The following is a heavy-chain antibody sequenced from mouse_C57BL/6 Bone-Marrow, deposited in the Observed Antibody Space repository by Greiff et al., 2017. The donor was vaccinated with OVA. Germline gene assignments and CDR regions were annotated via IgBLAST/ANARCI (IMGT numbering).Heavy chain of an antibody. D-gene: IGHD1-1*01. CDR2: INPNYGTT. V-gene: IGHV1-39*01. CDR3: ARDYYGSSYLFAY. CDR1: GYSFTDYN. Sequence: VQLKESGPELVKPGASVKISCKASGYSFTDYNMNWVTQSNGTSLEWIGVINPNYGTTSYNQKFKGKATLTVDHSSSTAYMQLNSLTSEDSAVYYCARDYYGSSYLFAYWGQGTLVTVSA. J-gene: IGHJ3*01.